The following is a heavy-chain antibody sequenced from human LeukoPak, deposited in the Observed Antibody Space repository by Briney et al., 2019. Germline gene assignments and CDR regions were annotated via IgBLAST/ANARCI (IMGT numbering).Heavy chain of an antibody. CDR3: ARGADSSGYYSIFYFDY. CDR1: GGSISSYY. D-gene: IGHD3-22*01. J-gene: IGHJ4*02. V-gene: IGHV4-59*01. Sequence: SETLSLTCTVSGGSISSYYWNWIRQPPGKGLEWIGYIYYSGSTNYNPPLKSRVTISVDTSKNQFSLKLSSVTAADTAVYYCARGADSSGYYSIFYFDYWGQGTLVTVSS. CDR2: IYYSGST.